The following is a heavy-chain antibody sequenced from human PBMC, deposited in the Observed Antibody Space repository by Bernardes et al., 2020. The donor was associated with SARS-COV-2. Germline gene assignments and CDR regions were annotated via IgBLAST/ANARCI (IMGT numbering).Heavy chain of an antibody. V-gene: IGHV3-66*01. CDR1: GISVTNNY. Sequence: SLRLSCAASGISVTNNYMSWVRQAPGKGLDWIAVVYRSGTTYYADSVKGRFTISRDKSKNTLYLQMDSLRPGDTAVYYCARGVAGGFDIWGQGTMLTVSS. CDR2: VYRSGTT. D-gene: IGHD2-15*01. J-gene: IGHJ3*02. CDR3: ARGVAGGFDI.